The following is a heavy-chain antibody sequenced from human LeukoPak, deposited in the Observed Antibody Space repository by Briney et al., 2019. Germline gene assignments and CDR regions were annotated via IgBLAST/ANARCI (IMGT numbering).Heavy chain of an antibody. V-gene: IGHV3-23*01. J-gene: IGHJ4*02. CDR2: ISASGGST. CDR3: ARDRYGSGSYYNLFDY. Sequence: GGSLRLSCAASGFTLSSYAMSWVRQAPGKGLEWVSGISASGGSTYYADSVKGRFTISRDNSKNTLYLQMNSLRAEDTAVYYCARDRYGSGSYYNLFDYWGQGTLVTVSS. CDR1: GFTLSSYA. D-gene: IGHD3-10*01.